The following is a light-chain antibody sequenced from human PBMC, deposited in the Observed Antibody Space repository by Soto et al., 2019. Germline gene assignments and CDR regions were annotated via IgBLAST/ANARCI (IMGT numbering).Light chain of an antibody. CDR1: QSVGSN. V-gene: IGKV3D-15*01. J-gene: IGKJ1*01. CDR2: GAS. Sequence: EIVMTQSPATLSVSPGDRATLSCMASQSVGSNLLAWYQQKRGQAPRLLIYGASNRATGIPDRFSGSGSGTEFTLTISSLQSEDFAVYYCQQYNDCPRTFGQGPKVDIK. CDR3: QQYNDCPRT.